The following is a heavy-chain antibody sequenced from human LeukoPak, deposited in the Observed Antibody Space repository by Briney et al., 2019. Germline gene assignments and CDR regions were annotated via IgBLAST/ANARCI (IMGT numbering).Heavy chain of an antibody. Sequence: SETLSLTCTVSGGSISSYYWSWIRQPPGKGLEWIGYIYYSGSTNYNPSLKSRVTISVDTSKNQFSLKLSSVTAADTAVYYCARLGDGLDYWGQGALVTASS. J-gene: IGHJ4*02. D-gene: IGHD3-10*01. CDR2: IYYSGST. CDR3: ARLGDGLDY. CDR1: GGSISSYY. V-gene: IGHV4-59*08.